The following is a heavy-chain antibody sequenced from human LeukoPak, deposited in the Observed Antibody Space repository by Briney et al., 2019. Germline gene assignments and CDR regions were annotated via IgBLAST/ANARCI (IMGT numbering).Heavy chain of an antibody. CDR3: AREQDYGDSKLGGDYMDV. Sequence: ASVKVSCKASGYTFTSYYMHWVRQAPGQGLEWMGIINPSGGSTSYAQKFQGRVTMTRDTSTSTVYMELSSLRSEDTAVYYCAREQDYGDSKLGGDYMDVWGKGTTVTISS. D-gene: IGHD4-17*01. CDR1: GYTFTSYY. J-gene: IGHJ6*03. CDR2: INPSGGST. V-gene: IGHV1-46*01.